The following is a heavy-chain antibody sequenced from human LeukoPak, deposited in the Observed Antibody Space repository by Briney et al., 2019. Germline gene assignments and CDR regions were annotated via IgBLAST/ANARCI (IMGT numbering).Heavy chain of an antibody. CDR2: IRTYTSNT. CDR3: AGADDFWSGTPSNDY. J-gene: IGHJ4*02. D-gene: IGHD3-3*01. V-gene: IGHV1-18*01. CDR1: GSTFTSYG. Sequence: APVKLSCKASGSTFTSYGTSWGRQAPGQGLEWMGWIRTYTSNTNSAQKHQCRVTMTTDTSTSTAYMELRSLRSDDTAVYYCAGADDFWSGTPSNDYWGQGTLVTVSS.